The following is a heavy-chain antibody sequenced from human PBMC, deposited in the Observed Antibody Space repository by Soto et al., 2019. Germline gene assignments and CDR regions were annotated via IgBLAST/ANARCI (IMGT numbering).Heavy chain of an antibody. Sequence: ASVKVSCKASGFTFSNSAVQWVRQARGQRLEWIGWIVLGSGNTKYAQKIQERVTITRDMSTSTAYMELSSLRSEDTAVYYCATPNHHYADRGGYYPNDGFDIWGRGTLVTVSS. V-gene: IGHV1-58*01. J-gene: IGHJ3*02. CDR2: IVLGSGNT. D-gene: IGHD3-22*01. CDR3: ATPNHHYADRGGYYPNDGFDI. CDR1: GFTFSNSA.